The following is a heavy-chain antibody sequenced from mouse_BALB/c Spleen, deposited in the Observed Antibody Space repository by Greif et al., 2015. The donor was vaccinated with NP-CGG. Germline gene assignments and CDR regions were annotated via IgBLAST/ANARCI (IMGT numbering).Heavy chain of an antibody. CDR1: GYAFSSSW. CDR2: IYPGDGDT. V-gene: IGHV1-82*01. Sequence: QVQLQQPGPELVKPGASVKISCKASGYAFSSSWMNWVKQRPGQGLEWIGRIYPGDGDTNYNGKFKGKATLTADKSSSTAYMQLSSLTSVDSAVYFCARSGYYGSSYGYWGQGTTLTVSS. D-gene: IGHD1-1*01. CDR3: ARSGYYGSSYGY. J-gene: IGHJ2*01.